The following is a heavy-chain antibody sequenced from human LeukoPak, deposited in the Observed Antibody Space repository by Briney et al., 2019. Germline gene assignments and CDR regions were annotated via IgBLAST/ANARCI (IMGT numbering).Heavy chain of an antibody. CDR2: IIPIFGTA. V-gene: IGHV1-69*13. Sequence: RASVKVSCKASGGTFSSYAISWVRQAPGQGLEWMGGIIPIFGTANYAQKFQGRVTITADESTSTAYMELSSLRSEDTAVYYCARDLDEGLGGFLEYYWGQGTLVTVSS. CDR3: ARDLDEGLGGFLEYY. CDR1: GGTFSSYA. J-gene: IGHJ4*02. D-gene: IGHD3-3*01.